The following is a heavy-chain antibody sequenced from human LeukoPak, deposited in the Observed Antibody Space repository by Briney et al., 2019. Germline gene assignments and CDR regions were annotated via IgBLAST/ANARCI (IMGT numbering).Heavy chain of an antibody. CDR2: INHSGRT. Sequence: PADPLSLPCAVYGGSFSGYYWSWIRQPPGKGLEWIGEINHSGRTNYNPSLESRVTISVETSKNQFSLKLSSVTAADTAVYYGARGRRGSSWSGRYCDYWGQGTLVTVSS. J-gene: IGHJ4*02. CDR3: ARGRRGSSWSGRYCDY. CDR1: GGSFSGYY. V-gene: IGHV4-34*01. D-gene: IGHD6-13*01.